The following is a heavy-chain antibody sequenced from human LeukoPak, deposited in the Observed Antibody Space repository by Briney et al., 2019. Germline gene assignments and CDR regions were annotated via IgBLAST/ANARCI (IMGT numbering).Heavy chain of an antibody. D-gene: IGHD3-3*01. CDR3: ARARYDFWSGCYNLRGFDY. Sequence: GGSLRLSCAASGFTFSSYAMHWVRQAPGKGLEYVSAISSNGGSTYYANSVKGRFTISRDNSKNTLYLQMGSLRAEDMAVYYCARARYDFWSGCYNLRGFDYWGQGTLVTVSS. CDR2: ISSNGGST. J-gene: IGHJ4*02. V-gene: IGHV3-64*01. CDR1: GFTFSSYA.